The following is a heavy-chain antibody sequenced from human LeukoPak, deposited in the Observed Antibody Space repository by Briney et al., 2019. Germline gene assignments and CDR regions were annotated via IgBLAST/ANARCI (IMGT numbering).Heavy chain of an antibody. CDR1: GFTFSSYS. CDR3: ARGDTAMVTGRPFDY. J-gene: IGHJ4*02. CDR2: ISSSSSYI. D-gene: IGHD5-18*01. V-gene: IGHV3-21*01. Sequence: GGSLRLSCAASGFTFSSYSMNWVRQAPGKGLEWVSSISSSSSYIYYADSVQGRFTISRDNAKNSLYLQMNSLRAEDTAVYYCARGDTAMVTGRPFDYWGQGTLVTVSS.